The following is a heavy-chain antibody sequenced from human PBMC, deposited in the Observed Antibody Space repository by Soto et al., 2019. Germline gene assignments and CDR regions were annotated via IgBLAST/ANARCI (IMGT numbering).Heavy chain of an antibody. CDR3: ARLGGCCSTTSCYGFDGMDV. V-gene: IGHV4-39*01. J-gene: IGHJ6*02. Sequence: QLQLQESGPGLVKPSETLSLTCTVSGGSISSGPYSWGWIRQPPGEGLEWIGTFHYSGNTYYNPSLENRVTISVDTSKNEFSLKVTSVTVADTAISYGARLGGCCSTTSCYGFDGMDVWGQGTTVIVSS. D-gene: IGHD2-2*01. CDR1: GGSISSGPYS. CDR2: FHYSGNT.